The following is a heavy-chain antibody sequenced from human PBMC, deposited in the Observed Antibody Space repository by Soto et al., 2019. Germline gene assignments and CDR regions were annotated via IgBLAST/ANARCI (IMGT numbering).Heavy chain of an antibody. V-gene: IGHV4-59*01. Sequence: SETLSLTCTVSGGSISSYYWSWIRQPPGKGLEWIGYIYYSGSTNYNPSLKSRVTISVDTSKNQFSLKLSSVTAADTAVYYCARDLGRAGMDVWGQGTTVTVS. CDR1: GGSISSYY. CDR3: ARDLGRAGMDV. D-gene: IGHD1-26*01. J-gene: IGHJ6*02. CDR2: IYYSGST.